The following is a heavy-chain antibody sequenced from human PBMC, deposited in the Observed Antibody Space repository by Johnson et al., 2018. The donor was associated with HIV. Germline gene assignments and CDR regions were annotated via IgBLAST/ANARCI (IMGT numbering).Heavy chain of an antibody. Sequence: QVQLVESGGGLVKPGGSLRLSCAVSGVIFSDYYMSWIRQAPGKGLEWVSYISGSGDRTSYADFAKGRFTISRDNSKTTLYMQMISLRAEDTAMYYCASSRYSRGWYEYSGFDMWGQGTKVTVSS. D-gene: IGHD6-19*01. CDR1: GVIFSDYY. J-gene: IGHJ3*02. CDR3: ASSRYSRGWYEYSGFDM. V-gene: IGHV3-11*04. CDR2: ISGSGDRT.